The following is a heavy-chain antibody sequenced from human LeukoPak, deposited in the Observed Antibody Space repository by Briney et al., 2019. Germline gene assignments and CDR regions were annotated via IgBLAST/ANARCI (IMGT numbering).Heavy chain of an antibody. CDR3: AKEGTPHVSTWYDL. J-gene: IGHJ5*02. CDR1: GVTLSPYG. D-gene: IGHD3-10*01. V-gene: IGHV3-30*18. Sequence: PGRSLRLSCAASGVTLSPYGMHWVRQAPGKGLEWVAVISYEGGTQHYADSVKGRFINSRDNPRNTLYLQMNILRTEDTAVYYCAKEGTPHVSTWYDLWGQGTQVIVSS. CDR2: ISYEGGTQ.